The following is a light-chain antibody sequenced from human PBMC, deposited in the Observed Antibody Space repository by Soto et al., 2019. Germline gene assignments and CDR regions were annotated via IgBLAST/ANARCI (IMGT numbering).Light chain of an antibody. CDR1: QSVFFSSNNKNY. Sequence: DIVMTQSPDSLAVSLGERATINCKSSQSVFFSSNNKNYLAWYQQKPGQPPKLLIYWASTRESGVPNRFSGSGSGTDFSRTISSLQADDVAVYYCQQSYSTPITCGQGTRLEIK. V-gene: IGKV4-1*01. CDR2: WAS. J-gene: IGKJ5*01. CDR3: QQSYSTPIT.